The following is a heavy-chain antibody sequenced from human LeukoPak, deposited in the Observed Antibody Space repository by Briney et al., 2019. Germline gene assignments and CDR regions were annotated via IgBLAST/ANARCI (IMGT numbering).Heavy chain of an antibody. D-gene: IGHD2-15*01. CDR3: ARDGRRPCSSSSCYAGWFDP. Sequence: ASVKVSCKASGYTFTGYYMHWVRQAPGQGLEWMGWINPNSGGTNYAQKFQDRVTMTRDTSTSTVYMELSSLRSEDTAVYYCARDGRRPCSSSSCYAGWFDPWGQGTQVTVSS. CDR1: GYTFTGYY. J-gene: IGHJ5*02. CDR2: INPNSGGT. V-gene: IGHV1-2*02.